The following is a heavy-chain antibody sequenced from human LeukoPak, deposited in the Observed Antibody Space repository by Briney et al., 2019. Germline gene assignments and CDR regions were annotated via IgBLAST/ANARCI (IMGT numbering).Heavy chain of an antibody. D-gene: IGHD3-3*01. J-gene: IGHJ4*02. CDR2: ISAYNGNT. Sequence: ASVKVSCKASGYTFTSYGISWVRQAPGQGLEWMGWISAYNGNTNYAQKLQGRVTMTTDTSTSTAYMELRSLRPDDTAVYYCARDPHSLYDFWSGYYYYLDYWGQGTLVTVSS. CDR1: GYTFTSYG. V-gene: IGHV1-18*01. CDR3: ARDPHSLYDFWSGYYYYLDY.